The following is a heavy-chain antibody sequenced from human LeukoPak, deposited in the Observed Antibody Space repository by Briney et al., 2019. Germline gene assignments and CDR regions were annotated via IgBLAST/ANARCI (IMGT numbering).Heavy chain of an antibody. Sequence: ASVKVSCKASGYTFTSYVISWVRQAPGQGLEWMGWISAYNGNTNYAQKLQGRVTMTTDTSTSTAYMELRSLRSDDTAVYYCATDPIAVAGNGFDYWGQGTLVTVSS. V-gene: IGHV1-18*01. D-gene: IGHD6-19*01. CDR2: ISAYNGNT. CDR1: GYTFTSYV. CDR3: ATDPIAVAGNGFDY. J-gene: IGHJ4*02.